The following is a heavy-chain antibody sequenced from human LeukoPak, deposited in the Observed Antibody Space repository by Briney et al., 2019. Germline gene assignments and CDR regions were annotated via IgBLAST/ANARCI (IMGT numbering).Heavy chain of an antibody. J-gene: IGHJ4*02. CDR1: GFTFSSYW. CDR3: ASDDYSSSSG. D-gene: IGHD6-6*01. V-gene: IGHV3-74*01. Sequence: PGGALRLSCAASGFTFSSYWMHWVRQAPGKGLVWVSRINSDGRSTSYADSVKGRFTISRDNAKDTLYLQMNSLRVEDTAVYYCASDDYSSSSGWGQGTLVTVSS. CDR2: INSDGRST.